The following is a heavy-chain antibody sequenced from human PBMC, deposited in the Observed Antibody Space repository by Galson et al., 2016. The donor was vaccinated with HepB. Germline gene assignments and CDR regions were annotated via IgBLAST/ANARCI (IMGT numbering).Heavy chain of an antibody. Sequence: SLRLSCAASGFTFSSFDMSWVPQAPGKGLEWVSGISGRGGGSTYYADSVKGRFTISRDNSKNTLYVRMNSLRAEDTAVYYCAIQGSSYYPGGFDYWGQGTLVTVSS. CDR1: GFTFSSFD. D-gene: IGHD3-3*01. CDR2: ISGRGGGST. V-gene: IGHV3-23*01. J-gene: IGHJ4*02. CDR3: AIQGSSYYPGGFDY.